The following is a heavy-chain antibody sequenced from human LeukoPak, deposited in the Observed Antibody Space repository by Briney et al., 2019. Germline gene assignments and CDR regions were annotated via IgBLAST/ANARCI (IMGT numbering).Heavy chain of an antibody. CDR3: AKDLHYDFWSGSDY. CDR2: ISGSGGST. CDR1: GFTFSSYA. V-gene: IGHV3-23*01. Sequence: PGGSLRLSCAASGFTFSSYAMSWVRQAPGKGLEWVSAISGSGGSTYYADSVKGRFTISRDNSKNTLYLQMNSLRAEDTAVYYCAKDLHYDFWSGSDYWGQGTLVTVSS. D-gene: IGHD3-3*01. J-gene: IGHJ4*02.